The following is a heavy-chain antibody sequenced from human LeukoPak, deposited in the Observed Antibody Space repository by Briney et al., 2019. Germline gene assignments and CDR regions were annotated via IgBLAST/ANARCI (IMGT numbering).Heavy chain of an antibody. Sequence: PGGSLRLSCAASGFTFSSFLMHWVRQVPGKGLVWVSRINLDGSSAVYADSVKGRFTISRDNSKNTLYLQMNSLRVEDTAVYYCAKEVHWLNVGAFDVWGHGTMVTVSS. J-gene: IGHJ3*01. V-gene: IGHV3-74*01. CDR3: AKEVHWLNVGAFDV. CDR1: GFTFSSFL. CDR2: INLDGSSA. D-gene: IGHD1-1*01.